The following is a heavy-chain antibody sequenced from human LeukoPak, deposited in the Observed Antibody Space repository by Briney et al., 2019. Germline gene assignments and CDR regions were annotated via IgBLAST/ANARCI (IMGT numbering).Heavy chain of an antibody. J-gene: IGHJ3*02. CDR3: ASRRGYSGLDDAFDI. CDR2: ISGSGGST. D-gene: IGHD5-12*01. CDR1: GFTFSSYA. V-gene: IGHV3-23*01. Sequence: PGGSLRLSCAASGFTFSSYAMSWVRQAPGKELEWVSAISGSGGSTYYADSVKGRFTISRDNSKNTLYLQMNSLRAEDTAVYYCASRRGYSGLDDAFDIWGQGTMVTVSS.